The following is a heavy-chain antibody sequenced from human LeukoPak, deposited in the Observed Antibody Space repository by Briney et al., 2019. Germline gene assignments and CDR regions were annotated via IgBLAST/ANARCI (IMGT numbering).Heavy chain of an antibody. CDR2: ISYDGSNK. J-gene: IGHJ4*02. Sequence: PGGSLRLSCTASGFSFITYAIHWVRQAPGEGLEWVAFISYDGSNKYYADSVKGRFTISRDNSKNAVYLQMNSLRAEDTAVYYCARAYYYDIGGFYSDSWGQGTLVTVST. D-gene: IGHD3-22*01. V-gene: IGHV3-30-3*01. CDR3: ARAYYYDIGGFYSDS. CDR1: GFSFITYA.